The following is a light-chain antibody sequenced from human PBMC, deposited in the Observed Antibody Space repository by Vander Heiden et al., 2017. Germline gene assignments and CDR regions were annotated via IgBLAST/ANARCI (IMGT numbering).Light chain of an antibody. V-gene: IGKV4-1*01. Sequence: DIVMTQSPDSLAVSLGARATINCKSSQSVLYSSNNKNYLAWYPQKPGQPPKLLIYWASTRESGVPDRFSGSGSWTDFTLTISSLQAEDVAVYYCQQYYSTPWTFGQGTKVEIK. CDR3: QQYYSTPWT. J-gene: IGKJ1*01. CDR2: WAS. CDR1: QSVLYSSNNKNY.